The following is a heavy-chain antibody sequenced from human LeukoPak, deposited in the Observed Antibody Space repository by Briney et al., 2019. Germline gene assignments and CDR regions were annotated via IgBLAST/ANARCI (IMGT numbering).Heavy chain of an antibody. V-gene: IGHV1-2*02. Sequence: ASVKVSCKASGFPFTGYYMHWVRQAPGQGLEWMGWINPDSGGTYSAQKFQGRVTMTRDTSISTAYLELSRLRSDDTAVYFCARDAVWGNFRFVRHDYWGQGTLVTVSS. D-gene: IGHD3-16*01. CDR1: GFPFTGYY. CDR3: ARDAVWGNFRFVRHDY. CDR2: INPDSGGT. J-gene: IGHJ4*02.